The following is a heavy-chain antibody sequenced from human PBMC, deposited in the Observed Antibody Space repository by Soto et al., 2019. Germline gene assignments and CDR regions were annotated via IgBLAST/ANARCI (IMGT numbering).Heavy chain of an antibody. J-gene: IGHJ1*01. Sequence: GGSLRLSFAASGFTFDDYGMHWVRQVPGKGLEWVSGINWNSGSIGYGDSVKGRFAISRDNAKNSLHLQMNSLSAEDTAFYYCVKDESINWYSGHFRHWGQGTLVTVSS. CDR1: GFTFDDYG. D-gene: IGHD6-13*01. V-gene: IGHV3-9*01. CDR3: VKDESINWYSGHFRH. CDR2: INWNSGSI.